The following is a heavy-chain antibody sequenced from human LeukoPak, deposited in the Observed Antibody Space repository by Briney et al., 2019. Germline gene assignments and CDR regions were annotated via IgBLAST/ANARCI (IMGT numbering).Heavy chain of an antibody. CDR3: ARVTSGWTRFDY. CDR1: GGSISSYY. D-gene: IGHD6-19*01. CDR2: IYYSGST. V-gene: IGHV4-59*01. J-gene: IGHJ4*02. Sequence: SETLSLTCTVSGGSISSYYGSWIRQPPGEGLEWIGYIYYSGSTNYNPSLKSRVTISIDTSKNQFSLKLSSVTAADTAVYYCARVTSGWTRFDYWRQGTLVTVSS.